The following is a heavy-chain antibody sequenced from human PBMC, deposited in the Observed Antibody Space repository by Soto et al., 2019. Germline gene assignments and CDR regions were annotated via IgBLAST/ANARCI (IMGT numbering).Heavy chain of an antibody. D-gene: IGHD3-22*01. Sequence: QVQLVQSGAEVKKPGASVKVSCKASGYTFTSYGISWGRQATGQGLEWMGWISAYNGNTNYAQKLQGRVTMTTDTSTSTAYMELRSLRSDDTAVYYCVREVIYYDSSGYYSDKSFQHWGQGTLVTVSS. V-gene: IGHV1-18*01. CDR2: ISAYNGNT. J-gene: IGHJ1*01. CDR1: GYTFTSYG. CDR3: VREVIYYDSSGYYSDKSFQH.